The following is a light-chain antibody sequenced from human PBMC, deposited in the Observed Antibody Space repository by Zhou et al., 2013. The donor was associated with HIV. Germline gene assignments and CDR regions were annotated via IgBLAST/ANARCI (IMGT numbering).Light chain of an antibody. J-gene: IGLJ2*01. CDR1: SSDIGHYNF. CDR2: DVT. Sequence: QSALTQPASVSGSPGQSITISCTGTSSDIGHYNFVSWYQQDPGKAPKVKIYDVTKRPSGVSNRFSGSKSGNTASLTISGLQAEDEADYYCSSYTTSNTLIFGGGTKLTVL. CDR3: SSYTTSNTLI. V-gene: IGLV2-14*01.